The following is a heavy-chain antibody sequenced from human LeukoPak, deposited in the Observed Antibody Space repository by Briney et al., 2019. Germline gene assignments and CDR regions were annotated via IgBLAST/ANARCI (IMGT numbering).Heavy chain of an antibody. Sequence: PGGSLRLSCAVSGFTFNTYAMSWVRQAPGKGLEWVSGISGTGGTTNYADSVKGRFTISRDNSKNTLYLQMNSLRAEDTAVYYCARGGSSGRTSYYYGMDVWGQGTTVTVSS. V-gene: IGHV3-23*01. CDR1: GFTFNTYA. CDR3: ARGGSSGRTSYYYGMDV. CDR2: ISGTGGTT. J-gene: IGHJ6*02. D-gene: IGHD6-19*01.